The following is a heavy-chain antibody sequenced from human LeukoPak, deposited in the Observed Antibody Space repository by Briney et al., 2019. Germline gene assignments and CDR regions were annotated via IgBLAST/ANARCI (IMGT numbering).Heavy chain of an antibody. CDR3: ARGYGDKASNLYYYYGMDV. J-gene: IGHJ6*02. Sequence: PGGSLRLSCAASGFTFSSYGMHWVRQAPGKGLECVAVIWYDGSNKYYADSVKGRFTISRDNSKNTLYLQMNSLRAEDTAVYYCARGYGDKASNLYYYYGMDVWGQGTTVTVSS. D-gene: IGHD4-17*01. CDR1: GFTFSSYG. V-gene: IGHV3-33*01. CDR2: IWYDGSNK.